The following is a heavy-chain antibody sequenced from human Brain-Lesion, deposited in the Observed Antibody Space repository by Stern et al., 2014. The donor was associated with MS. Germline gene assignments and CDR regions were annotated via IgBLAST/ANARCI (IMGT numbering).Heavy chain of an antibody. CDR2: IFNRGST. V-gene: IGHV4-61*02. D-gene: IGHD2-2*01. CDR1: GGSISSGGYY. Sequence: VQLVQSGPGLVKPSQTLSLSCTVSGGSISSGGYYWSWIRQPAGKGLEGIGGIFNRGSTSYKPSLKRRGTLSIDTPKTQFSLRLTSMTAADTAVYYCARGRVVPGFQYYATDVWGQGTTVIVSS. J-gene: IGHJ6*02. CDR3: ARGRVVPGFQYYATDV.